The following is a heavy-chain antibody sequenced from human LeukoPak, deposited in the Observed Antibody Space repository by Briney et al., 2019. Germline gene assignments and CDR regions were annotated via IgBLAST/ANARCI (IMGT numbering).Heavy chain of an antibody. J-gene: IGHJ5*02. CDR3: ARDGTYYDILTGYYNKGNWFDH. Sequence: PSQTPSLTCTVSGGSISSGDYYWSWIRQPPGKGLEWIGYIHYSGSTYYNPSLKSRVTISVDTSKNQFSLKLSSVTAADTAVYYCARDGTYYDILTGYYNKGNWFDHWGQGTLVTVSS. CDR1: GGSISSGDYY. D-gene: IGHD3-9*01. CDR2: IHYSGST. V-gene: IGHV4-30-4*01.